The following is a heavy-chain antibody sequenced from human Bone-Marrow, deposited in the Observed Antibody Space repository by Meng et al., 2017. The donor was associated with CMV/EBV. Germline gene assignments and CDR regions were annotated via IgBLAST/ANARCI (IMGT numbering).Heavy chain of an antibody. CDR3: ARESRGFFDY. Sequence: GESLKISCAASGFTFNNYWMSWVRQAPGKGLEWVSSISSSSSYIYYADSVKGRFTISRDNAKNSLYLQMNSLRAEDTAVYYCARESRGFFDYWGQGTLVTVSS. CDR2: ISSSSSYI. V-gene: IGHV3-21*01. CDR1: GFTFNNYW. J-gene: IGHJ4*02. D-gene: IGHD3-10*01.